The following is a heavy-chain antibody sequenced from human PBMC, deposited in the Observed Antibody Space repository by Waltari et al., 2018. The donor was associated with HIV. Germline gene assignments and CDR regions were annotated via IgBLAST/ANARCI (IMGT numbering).Heavy chain of an antibody. Sequence: QVQLVQSGAEVTKPGAPVKVSCKASGYTFTSYGISWVRQAPGQGLEWMGWISAYNGHTNYAQKLQGRVTMTTDTSTSTAYMDLRSLRSDDTAFYYCARALWSGYYTPYYFDYWGQGTLVTVSS. D-gene: IGHD3-3*01. CDR1: GYTFTSYG. V-gene: IGHV1-18*01. J-gene: IGHJ4*02. CDR3: ARALWSGYYTPYYFDY. CDR2: ISAYNGHT.